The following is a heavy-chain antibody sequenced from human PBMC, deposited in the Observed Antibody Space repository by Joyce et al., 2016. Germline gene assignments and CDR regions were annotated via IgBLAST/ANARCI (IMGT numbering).Heavy chain of an antibody. J-gene: IGHJ4*02. CDR1: GRSINNSSYY. V-gene: IGHV4-39*02. D-gene: IGHD2-2*01. CDR2: IYHTGSA. Sequence: QLQLQESGSGLVQPSETLSPTCTVSGRSINNSSYYWGWIRQPPGKGLEWVGYIYHTGSAYYKASLKSRDTRSVDTSKNHFSLELNSVSAADTAVYYCASDIVVVSAGTDYFDYWGQGSLVTVSS. CDR3: ASDIVVVSAGTDYFDY.